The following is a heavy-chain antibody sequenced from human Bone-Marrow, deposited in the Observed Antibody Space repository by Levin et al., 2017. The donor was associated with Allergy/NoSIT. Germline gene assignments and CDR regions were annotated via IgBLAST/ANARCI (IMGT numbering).Heavy chain of an antibody. D-gene: IGHD3-16*01. CDR1: GFSFSNYA. Sequence: GGSLRLSCTASGFSFSNYAMSWVRQPPGKGLEWVSGISGSGGSIKYADSVKGRFTISRDNPNHTLYLHVTSLRAEDAAIYYCAKAVGVMPALSLDLWGQGTLVTVSS. V-gene: IGHV3-23*01. CDR3: AKAVGVMPALSLDL. CDR2: ISGSGGSI. J-gene: IGHJ5*02.